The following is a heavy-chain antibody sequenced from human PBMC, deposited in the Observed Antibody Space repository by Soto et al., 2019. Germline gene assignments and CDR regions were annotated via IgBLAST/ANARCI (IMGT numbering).Heavy chain of an antibody. J-gene: IGHJ6*04. D-gene: IGHD3-3*01. Sequence: PGVSLRLSCVTSGFSFSPYAMSWVRQAPGKGLEWVSGISGSGSNTYYADSVKGRFTISRDNSRNTMFLQMKSLRAEDAAVYYCAKDGPITIFGVVPPGGMDVWGKGTTVTVS. V-gene: IGHV3-23*01. CDR3: AKDGPITIFGVVPPGGMDV. CDR2: ISGSGSNT. CDR1: GFSFSPYA.